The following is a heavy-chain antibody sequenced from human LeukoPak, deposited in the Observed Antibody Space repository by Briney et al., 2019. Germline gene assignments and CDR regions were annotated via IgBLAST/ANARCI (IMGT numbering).Heavy chain of an antibody. CDR2: IYPGDSDT. Sequence: GESLKISCKGSGYSFTSYWIGWVRQMPGKGLEWMGIIYPGDSDTRYSPSFQGQVTISADKSISTAYRQWSSLKASDTAMYYCATQYSYGYAFFDYWGQGTLVTVSS. CDR1: GYSFTSYW. CDR3: ATQYSYGYAFFDY. J-gene: IGHJ4*02. V-gene: IGHV5-51*01. D-gene: IGHD5-18*01.